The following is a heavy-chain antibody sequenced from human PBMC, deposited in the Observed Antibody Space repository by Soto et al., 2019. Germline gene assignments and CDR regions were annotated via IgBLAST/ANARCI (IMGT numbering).Heavy chain of an antibody. J-gene: IGHJ4*02. CDR1: GFVFARND. CDR3: VSDPNWEWGY. V-gene: IGHV3-23*01. CDR2: INYSGVST. D-gene: IGHD1-26*01. Sequence: GGSLRLSCAASGFVFARNDMNWVRQRPGKGLEWVSNINYSGVSTYYSDAVKGRFTISRDNSRNILHLEMNSLTVDDTAVYYCVSDPNWEWGYWGQGTPVTVSS.